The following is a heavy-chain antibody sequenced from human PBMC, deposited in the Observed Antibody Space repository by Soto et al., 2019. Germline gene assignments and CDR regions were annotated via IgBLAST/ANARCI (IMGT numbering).Heavy chain of an antibody. V-gene: IGHV1-69*01. J-gene: IGHJ6*02. Sequence: QVQLVQSGAEVKKPGSSVKVSCKASGGTFSSYAISWVRQAPGQGLEWMGGIIPIFGTANYAQKFQGRVTITADESTSTAYMELSSLRSEDTSVYYCARDRPVIWFRDGVYGMDVWSQGTTVTVSS. CDR1: GGTFSSYA. D-gene: IGHD3-10*01. CDR3: ARDRPVIWFRDGVYGMDV. CDR2: IIPIFGTA.